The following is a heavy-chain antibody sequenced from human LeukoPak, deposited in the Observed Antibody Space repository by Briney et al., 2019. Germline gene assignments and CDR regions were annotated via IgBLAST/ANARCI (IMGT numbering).Heavy chain of an antibody. V-gene: IGHV3-23*01. Sequence: GGSLRLSCAASGFTFGSYAMNWVRQAPGKGLEWVSAISGSGGSTYYADSVKGRFTISRDNSKNTLYLQMNSLRAEDTAVYYCAKSYSYYYGSGSYGDAFDIWGQGTMVTVSS. D-gene: IGHD3-10*01. CDR1: GFTFGSYA. CDR3: AKSYSYYYGSGSYGDAFDI. J-gene: IGHJ3*02. CDR2: ISGSGGST.